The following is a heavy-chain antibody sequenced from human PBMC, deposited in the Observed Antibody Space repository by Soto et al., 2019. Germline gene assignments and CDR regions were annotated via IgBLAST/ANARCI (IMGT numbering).Heavy chain of an antibody. CDR3: ARSTYCNGGSCYPQY. V-gene: IGHV3-30*03. CDR2: ISYDGSDR. Sequence: VGSLRLSCEGPGFTFSDYGFHWVRQAPGKGLEWVAMISYDGSDRYYRDSVQGRFTISRDDSKNTVFLQMNSLRTEDTAMYYCARSTYCNGGSCYPQYWGPGTLVTVSS. CDR1: GFTFSDYG. D-gene: IGHD2-15*01. J-gene: IGHJ4*02.